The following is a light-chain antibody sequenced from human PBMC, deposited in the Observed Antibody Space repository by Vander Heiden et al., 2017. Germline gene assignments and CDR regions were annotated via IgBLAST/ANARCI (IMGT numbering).Light chain of an antibody. J-gene: IGKJ1*01. Sequence: DIQMTQSPSTLSASVGDRVTITCRASQSISSWLAWYQQKPGRAPKLLIYKASSLESGVPSRFSGSGSGTEFTLTISSLQPDDFATYYCQQDNSSPWTFGQRTKVEIK. V-gene: IGKV1-5*03. CDR2: KAS. CDR1: QSISSW. CDR3: QQDNSSPWT.